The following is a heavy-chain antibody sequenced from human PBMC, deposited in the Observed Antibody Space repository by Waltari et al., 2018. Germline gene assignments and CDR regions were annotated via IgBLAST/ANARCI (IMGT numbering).Heavy chain of an antibody. Sequence: EVQLVESGGGLVQPGGSLRLSCAPSGFSLSGYSMSWVRQTAGKGLEWLAFAGVDGTTMYYADSVKGRFTISRDIRENSVYLQMNSLRVEDTGLFYCARTWRENTFDIWGQGTMVTVSS. D-gene: IGHD2-2*02. CDR3: ARTWRENTFDI. V-gene: IGHV3-48*03. CDR2: AGVDGTTM. CDR1: GFSLSGYS. J-gene: IGHJ3*02.